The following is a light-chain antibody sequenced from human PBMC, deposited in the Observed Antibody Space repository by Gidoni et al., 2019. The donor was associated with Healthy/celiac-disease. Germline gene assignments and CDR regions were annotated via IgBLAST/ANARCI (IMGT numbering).Light chain of an antibody. J-gene: IGKJ2*01. CDR2: GAS. V-gene: IGKV3-15*01. Sequence: EIVMTQSPATLSVSPGERATLSCRASQGVSSNLAWYQQKPGQAPRLLIYGASPRATGIPARFSGSGSGTEFTLTISSLQSEDFAVYYCQQYNNWPGYTFXXXTKLEIK. CDR3: QQYNNWPGYT. CDR1: QGVSSN.